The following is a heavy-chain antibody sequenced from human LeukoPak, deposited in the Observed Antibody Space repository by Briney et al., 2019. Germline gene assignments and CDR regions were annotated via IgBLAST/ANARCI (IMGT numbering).Heavy chain of an antibody. D-gene: IGHD3-10*01. CDR1: GYSFTSYW. Sequence: GESLKISCKGSGYSFTSYWIGWVRQMPGKGLEWMGIIYPGDSDTRYSPSFQGQVTISADKSISTAYLQWSSLKASGTAMYYCARRGGSGAGDNYYYYMDVWGKGTTVTVSS. CDR3: ARRGGSGAGDNYYYYMDV. CDR2: IYPGDSDT. J-gene: IGHJ6*03. V-gene: IGHV5-51*01.